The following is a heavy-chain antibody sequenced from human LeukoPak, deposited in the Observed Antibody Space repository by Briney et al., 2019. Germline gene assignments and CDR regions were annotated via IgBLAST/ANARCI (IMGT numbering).Heavy chain of an antibody. CDR3: AKDHGYCSSTSCYGDAFDI. CDR2: IWYDGSNK. D-gene: IGHD2-2*01. Sequence: PGGSLRLSCAASGFTFSSYGMHWVRQAPGKGLEWVAVIWYDGSNKYYADSVKGRFTISRDNSKNTLYLQMNSLRAEDTAVYYCAKDHGYCSSTSCYGDAFDIWGQGTMVTVSS. CDR1: GFTFSSYG. J-gene: IGHJ3*02. V-gene: IGHV3-30*02.